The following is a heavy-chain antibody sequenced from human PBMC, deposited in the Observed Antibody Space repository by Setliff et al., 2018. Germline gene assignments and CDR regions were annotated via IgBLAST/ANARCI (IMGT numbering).Heavy chain of an antibody. J-gene: IGHJ5*02. D-gene: IGHD2-21*01. CDR2: IYPGDSDA. Sequence: PGESLKISCKGSGYTFTNSWINWVRQMPGKGLEWMGIIYPGDSDATYSPSFQGQVTMSADKSINTAYLQWSNLKASDTAVYYCARRGERFFNWFDPWGQGTLVTVSS. CDR3: ARRGERFFNWFDP. V-gene: IGHV5-51*01. CDR1: GYTFTNSW.